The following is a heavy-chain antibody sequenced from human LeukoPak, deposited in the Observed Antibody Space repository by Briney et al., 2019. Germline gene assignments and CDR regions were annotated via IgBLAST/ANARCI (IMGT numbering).Heavy chain of an antibody. J-gene: IGHJ4*02. V-gene: IGHV4-59*01. CDR2: IYYTGST. CDR3: ARNLIPEQLVLNF. CDR1: GFTFSSYS. D-gene: IGHD6-13*01. Sequence: IPGGSLRLSCAASGFTFSSYSMNWVRQAPGKGLEWIGSIYYTGSTNYNPSLKSRVTMSVDTSKNQFSLDLRSVTPEDTAVYYCARNLIPEQLVLNFWGQGTLVTVSS.